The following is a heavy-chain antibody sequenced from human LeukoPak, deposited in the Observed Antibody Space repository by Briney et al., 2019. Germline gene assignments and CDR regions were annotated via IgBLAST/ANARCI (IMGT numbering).Heavy chain of an antibody. CDR2: TNDSGGST. CDR3: AKDMAGRQHIFDI. CDR1: GFTFSSYA. Sequence: GGSLRLSCAASGFTFSSYAMIWVRQAPGKGLEWVSGTNDSGGSTYYADSVKGRFTISRDNSKNTLYLQMNSLRAEDTAVYYCAKDMAGRQHIFDIWGQGTMVTVSS. V-gene: IGHV3-23*01. J-gene: IGHJ3*02. D-gene: IGHD6-13*01.